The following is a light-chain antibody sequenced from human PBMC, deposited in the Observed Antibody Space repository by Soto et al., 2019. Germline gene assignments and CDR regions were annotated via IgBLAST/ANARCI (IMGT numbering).Light chain of an antibody. CDR3: AAWDASPNGHWV. V-gene: IGLV1-44*01. J-gene: IGLJ3*02. CDR1: SSNIGSNS. Sequence: QSVLTQPPSASGTPGQRVTISCSGSSSNIGSNSVNWYQHLPGTAPKVLIYSNNQRPSGVPGRFSGSKSGTSASLAISGLQSEDEADYYCAAWDASPNGHWVFGGGTQLTVL. CDR2: SNN.